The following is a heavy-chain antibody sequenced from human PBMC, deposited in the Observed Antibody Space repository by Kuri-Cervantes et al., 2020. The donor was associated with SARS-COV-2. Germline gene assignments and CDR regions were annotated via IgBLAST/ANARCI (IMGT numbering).Heavy chain of an antibody. Sequence: ESLKISCTVSGGSISSYYWSWIRQPPGKGLEWIGYIYYSGSTNYNPSLKSRVTISVDTSKNQFSLKLSSVTAGDTAVYYCARSKGSGWFGFDPSMDVWGQGPTVTVSS. CDR3: ARSKGSGWFGFDPSMDV. V-gene: IGHV4-59*01. J-gene: IGHJ6*02. CDR1: GGSISSYY. CDR2: IYYSGST. D-gene: IGHD6-19*01.